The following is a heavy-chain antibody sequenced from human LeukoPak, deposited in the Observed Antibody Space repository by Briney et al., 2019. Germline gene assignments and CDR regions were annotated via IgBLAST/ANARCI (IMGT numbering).Heavy chain of an antibody. CDR2: IKSKTDGGTT. CDR3: TIQFSSSWYVGDFDY. V-gene: IGHV3-15*01. CDR1: GFTFGDYA. J-gene: IGHJ4*02. Sequence: GGSLRLSCTAAGFTFGDYAMSWVRQAPGKGLELVGRIKSKTDGGTTDYAAPVKGRFTISRDDSKNTLYLQMNSLKTEDTAVYYCTIQFSSSWYVGDFDYWGQGTLVTVSS. D-gene: IGHD6-13*01.